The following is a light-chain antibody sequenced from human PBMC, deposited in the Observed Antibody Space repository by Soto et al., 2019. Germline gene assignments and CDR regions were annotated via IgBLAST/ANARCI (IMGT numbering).Light chain of an antibody. V-gene: IGLV4-69*01. Sequence: QLVLTQSPSASASLGASVKLTCTLSSGHSSYAIAWHQQQPEKGPRYLMKLNSDGSHSKGDGIPDRFLGSSSGAERYLTISSLQSEDEADYYCQTWGTGIHYVFGTGTKVTVL. CDR1: SGHSSYA. J-gene: IGLJ1*01. CDR3: QTWGTGIHYV. CDR2: LNSDGSH.